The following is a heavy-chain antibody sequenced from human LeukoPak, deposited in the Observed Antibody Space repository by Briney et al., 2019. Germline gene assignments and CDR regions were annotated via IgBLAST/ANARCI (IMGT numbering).Heavy chain of an antibody. Sequence: ASVKVSCKASGYTFTGYYMHWVRQAPGQGLEWMGWINPNSGGTNYAQKFQGRVTMTRDTSISTAYMELSRLRSDDTAVYYCARDVRRLQSRLDYWGQGTLVTVSS. CDR1: GYTFTGYY. J-gene: IGHJ4*02. V-gene: IGHV1-2*02. CDR3: ARDVRRLQSRLDY. CDR2: INPNSGGT. D-gene: IGHD4-11*01.